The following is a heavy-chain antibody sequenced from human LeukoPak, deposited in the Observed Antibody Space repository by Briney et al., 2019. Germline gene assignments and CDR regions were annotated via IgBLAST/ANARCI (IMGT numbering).Heavy chain of an antibody. D-gene: IGHD6-13*01. CDR1: GFTFSSYA. J-gene: IGHJ6*02. CDR2: ISYDGSNK. CDR3: ARDIQQVPYYYGMDV. Sequence: GGSLRLSCAASGFTFSSYAMHWVRQAPGKGLEWVAVISYDGSNKYYADSVKGRFTISRDNSKNTLYLQMNSLRAEDTAVYYCARDIQQVPYYYGMDVWGQGTTVTVSS. V-gene: IGHV3-30-3*01.